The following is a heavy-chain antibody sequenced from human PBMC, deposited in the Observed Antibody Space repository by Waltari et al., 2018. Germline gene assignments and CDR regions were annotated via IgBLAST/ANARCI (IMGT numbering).Heavy chain of an antibody. Sequence: QVQLVQSGAEVKKPGASVKVSCNASGYTFTKYDINWGRQATGQGLEWMGWMNPKSGDKGYVEKFQGRVTMTSDTSIATGYMELSSLTSEDTAVYYCTRGAHCNGSTCYSDWFDPWGQGTLVTVSS. CDR2: MNPKSGDK. V-gene: IGHV1-8*01. CDR1: GYTFTKYD. D-gene: IGHD1-7*01. CDR3: TRGAHCNGSTCYSDWFDP. J-gene: IGHJ5*02.